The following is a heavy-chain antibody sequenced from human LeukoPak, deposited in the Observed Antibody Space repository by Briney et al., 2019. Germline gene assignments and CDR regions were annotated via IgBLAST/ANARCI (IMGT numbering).Heavy chain of an antibody. D-gene: IGHD2-2*03. V-gene: IGHV3-23*01. Sequence: GGSLRLSCAASGFTFSSYAMSWVRQAPGKGLEWASGISGSGGGTHYADSVKGRFTISRDNSKNTLDLQMNSLRAEDTAVYYCAKGWIDYFDYGGRGPLFTVSS. CDR3: AKGWIDYFDY. CDR2: ISGSGGGT. CDR1: GFTFSSYA. J-gene: IGHJ4*02.